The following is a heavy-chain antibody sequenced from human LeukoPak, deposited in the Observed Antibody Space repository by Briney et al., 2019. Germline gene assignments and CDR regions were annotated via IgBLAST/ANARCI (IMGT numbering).Heavy chain of an antibody. Sequence: GGSLRLSCAASGFTFSSYSMNWVRQAPGKGLEWVSYISSSSSTIYYADSVKGRFTISRDNAKNSLYLQMNSLRAEDTAVYYCARVTGPTSTMVRGVIIPAFDSWGQGTLVTVSS. J-gene: IGHJ4*02. CDR1: GFTFSSYS. D-gene: IGHD3-10*01. CDR2: ISSSSSTI. CDR3: ARVTGPTSTMVRGVIIPAFDS. V-gene: IGHV3-48*01.